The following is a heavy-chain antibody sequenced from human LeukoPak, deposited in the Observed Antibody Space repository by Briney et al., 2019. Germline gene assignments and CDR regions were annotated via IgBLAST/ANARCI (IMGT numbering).Heavy chain of an antibody. CDR1: GGSISSSNYY. Sequence: PSETLSLTCTVSGGSISSSNYYWGWIRQPPGKGLEWIGSIYYSGSTYYNPSLKSRVTISVDTSKNQFSLKLSSVTAADTAVYYCARSQKTRGSSWSVDYYXYGMDVWGQGTTVTVSS. D-gene: IGHD6-13*01. CDR3: ARSQKTRGSSWSVDYYXYGMDV. V-gene: IGHV4-39*01. J-gene: IGHJ6*02. CDR2: IYYSGST.